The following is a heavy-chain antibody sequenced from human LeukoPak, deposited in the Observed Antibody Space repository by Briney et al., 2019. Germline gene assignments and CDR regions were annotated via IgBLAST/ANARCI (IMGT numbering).Heavy chain of an antibody. CDR1: GFTFRSHW. D-gene: IGHD3-16*01. J-gene: IGHJ4*02. V-gene: IGHV3-74*01. Sequence: GGSLRLSCAASGFTFRSHWTHWVRQAPGGGLVWVSRLDTVGRTTTYADSVRGRLTISRDTAKHTTYLQTNSLRAEEPGVYYCVGGTGNGDYLFYWGQGTLVTVSS. CDR2: LDTVGRTT. CDR3: VGGTGNGDYLFY.